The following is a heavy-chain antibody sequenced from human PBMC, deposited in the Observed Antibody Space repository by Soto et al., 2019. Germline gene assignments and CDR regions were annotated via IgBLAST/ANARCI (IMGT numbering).Heavy chain of an antibody. J-gene: IGHJ6*02. D-gene: IGHD2-15*01. CDR1: GDSVSSNSAA. Sequence: SQTLSLTCAISGDSVSSNSAAWNWIRQSPSRGLEWLGRTYYRSKWYNDYAVSVKSRITINPDTSKNQFSLQLNSVTLEDTAVYYCARGPRCRCSPYHYYGMDVWGQGTTVTVSS. CDR2: TYYRSKWYN. V-gene: IGHV6-1*01. CDR3: ARGPRCRCSPYHYYGMDV.